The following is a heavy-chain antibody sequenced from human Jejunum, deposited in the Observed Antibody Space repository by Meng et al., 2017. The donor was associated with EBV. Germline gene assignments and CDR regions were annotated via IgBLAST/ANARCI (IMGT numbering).Heavy chain of an antibody. V-gene: IGHV1-2*06. CDR2: INPNSGGT. Sequence: QVEAGQLGAEVKRLGAPGKVPCKAVGYSFIANYRHWGRQAPGQGLEWVGRINPNSGGTNYARDFQGRVTMTRETSISTAYMELSRLRSDDTAVYYCARESGGSNQYYFDSWGQGTLVTGSS. CDR1: GYSFIANY. J-gene: IGHJ4*02. CDR3: ARESGGSNQYYFDS. D-gene: IGHD2-15*01.